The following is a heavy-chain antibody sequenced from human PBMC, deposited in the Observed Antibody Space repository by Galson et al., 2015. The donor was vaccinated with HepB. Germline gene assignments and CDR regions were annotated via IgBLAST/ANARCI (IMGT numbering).Heavy chain of an antibody. V-gene: IGHV2-70*01. Sequence: PALVKPTQTLTLTCTFSGFSLSTSGMCVSWIRQPPGKALEWLALIDWDDDKYYSTSLKTRLTISKDTSKNQVVLTMTNMDPVDTATYYCARIGASRGAVAGYYFDYWGQGTLVTVSS. CDR2: IDWDDDK. D-gene: IGHD6-19*01. J-gene: IGHJ4*02. CDR3: ARIGASRGAVAGYYFDY. CDR1: GFSLSTSGMC.